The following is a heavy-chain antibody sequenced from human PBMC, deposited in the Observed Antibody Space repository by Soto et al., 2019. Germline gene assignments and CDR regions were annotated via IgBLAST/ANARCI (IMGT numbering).Heavy chain of an antibody. CDR1: GGTFSSYA. V-gene: IGHV1-69*12. Sequence: QVQLVQSGAEVKKPGSSVKVSCKASGGTFSSYAISWVRQAPGQGLEWMGGIIPIFGTANYAQKFQGRVTITADESTSTAYMELSSLRSEDTAVYYCARANQAGMATIPWYFDLWGRGTLVTVSS. J-gene: IGHJ2*01. CDR3: ARANQAGMATIPWYFDL. D-gene: IGHD5-12*01. CDR2: IIPIFGTA.